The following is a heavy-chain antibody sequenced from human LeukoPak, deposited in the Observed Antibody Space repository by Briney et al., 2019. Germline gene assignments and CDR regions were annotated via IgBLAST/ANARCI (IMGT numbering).Heavy chain of an antibody. CDR1: GYTFSSYW. J-gene: IGHJ4*02. CDR3: ARQGRSGYGGDY. V-gene: IGHV5-51*01. CDR2: IYPGDSST. Sequence: GESLKISCKASGYTFSSYWIAWVRQRPGKGLEWMGIIYPGDSSTRYSPSFQGQVTISADKSVITAHLQWRSLKASDTAIYYCARQGRSGYGGDYWGQGTLVTVSS. D-gene: IGHD3-10*01.